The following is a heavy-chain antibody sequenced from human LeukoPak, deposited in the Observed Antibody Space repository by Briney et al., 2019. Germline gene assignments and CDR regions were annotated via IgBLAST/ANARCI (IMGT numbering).Heavy chain of an antibody. CDR3: ATAMVRGVSYGMDV. J-gene: IGHJ6*02. V-gene: IGHV1-18*01. CDR2: ISTYNGNT. Sequence: ASVKVSCKASGYTFNSYDISWVRQAPGQGLEWMAWISTYNGNTNYAQKFQGRVTMTEDTSTDTAYMELSSLRSEDTAVYYCATAMVRGVSYGMDVWGQGTTVTVSS. CDR1: GYTFNSYD. D-gene: IGHD3-10*01.